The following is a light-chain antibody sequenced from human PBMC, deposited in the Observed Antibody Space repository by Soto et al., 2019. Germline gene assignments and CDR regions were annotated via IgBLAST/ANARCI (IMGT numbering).Light chain of an antibody. CDR2: RSN. Sequence: QSVLTQPPSASGTPGQRVTISCSGSTSNVGINSVFWYQHLPGTAPKLLIYRSNQRASGVPDRFSGSKSGTSASLAISGLRSXDXADYYCAAWDDSLSGQVFGGGTKVTVL. J-gene: IGLJ2*01. V-gene: IGLV1-47*01. CDR3: AAWDDSLSGQV. CDR1: TSNVGINS.